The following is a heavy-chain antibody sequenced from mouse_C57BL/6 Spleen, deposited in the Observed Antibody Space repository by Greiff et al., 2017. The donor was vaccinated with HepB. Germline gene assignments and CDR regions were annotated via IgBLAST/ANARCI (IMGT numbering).Heavy chain of an antibody. D-gene: IGHD1-1*01. CDR2: INPGSGGT. Sequence: QVQLQQSGAELVRPGTSVKVSCKASGYAFTNYLIEWVKQRPGQGLEWIGVINPGSGGTNYNEKFKGKATLTADKSSSTAYMQLSSLTSEDSAVYFCARQGGYYGSSYGYWGQGTTLTVSS. J-gene: IGHJ2*01. CDR3: ARQGGYYGSSYGY. CDR1: GYAFTNYL. V-gene: IGHV1-54*01.